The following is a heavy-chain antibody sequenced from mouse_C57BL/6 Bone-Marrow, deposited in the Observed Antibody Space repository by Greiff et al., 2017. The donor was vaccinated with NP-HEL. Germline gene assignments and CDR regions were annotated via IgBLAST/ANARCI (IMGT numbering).Heavy chain of an antibody. CDR1: GFTFSSYG. V-gene: IGHV5-6*01. Sequence: EVHLVESGGDLVKPGGSLKLSCAASGFTFSSYGMSWVRQTPDKRLEWVATISSGGSYTYYPDSVKGRFTISRDNAKNTLYLQMSSLKSEDTAMYYWARRPLITGYWYFDVWGTGTTVTVSS. D-gene: IGHD1-1*01. CDR3: ARRPLITGYWYFDV. CDR2: ISSGGSYT. J-gene: IGHJ1*03.